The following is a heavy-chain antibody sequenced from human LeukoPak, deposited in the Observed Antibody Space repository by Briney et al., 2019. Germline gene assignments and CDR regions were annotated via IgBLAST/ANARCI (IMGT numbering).Heavy chain of an antibody. CDR3: ARGRDGYNYGPLDY. J-gene: IGHJ4*02. V-gene: IGHV4-59*01. CDR1: GGSISSYY. CDR2: IYYSGST. Sequence: MASETLSLTCTVSGGSISSYYWSWIRQPPGKGLEWIGYIYYSGSTNYNPSLKSRVTISVDTSKNQFSLKLSSVTAADTAVYYCARGRDGYNYGPLDYWGQGTLVTVSS. D-gene: IGHD5-24*01.